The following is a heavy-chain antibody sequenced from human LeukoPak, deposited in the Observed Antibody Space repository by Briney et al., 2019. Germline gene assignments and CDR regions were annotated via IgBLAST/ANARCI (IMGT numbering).Heavy chain of an antibody. V-gene: IGHV1-18*01. D-gene: IGHD1-26*01. Sequence: GASVKVSCKASGYTFTSYGIIWVRQAPGQGLEWMGWISAFNGNTNYAQKLQGRVTMTKDTSTSTAYMELRNLTSDDTVVYYCARPIEWELLRLGFDYWGQGTLVTVSS. CDR1: GYTFTSYG. CDR2: ISAFNGNT. J-gene: IGHJ4*02. CDR3: ARPIEWELLRLGFDY.